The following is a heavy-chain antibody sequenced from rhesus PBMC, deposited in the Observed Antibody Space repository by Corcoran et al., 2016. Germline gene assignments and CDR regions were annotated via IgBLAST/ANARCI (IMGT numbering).Heavy chain of an antibody. J-gene: IGHJ4*01. V-gene: IGHV4S2*01. Sequence: QVQLQESGHGLVKPSETLPLTCAVSGASISSNYGRWIRQAPGKGGEWIGRVDGMGGSTDYNPALKSRVTISIDTSKSQFSLKLSSVTAADTAVYYCARGYVAATGTVFDYWGQGVLVTVSS. CDR1: GASISSNY. CDR3: ARGYVAATGTVFDY. D-gene: IGHD6-31*01. CDR2: VDGMGGST.